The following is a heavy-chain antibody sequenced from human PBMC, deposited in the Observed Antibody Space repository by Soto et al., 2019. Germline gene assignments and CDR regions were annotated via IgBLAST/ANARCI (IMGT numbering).Heavy chain of an antibody. D-gene: IGHD2-21*01. CDR3: ARGSTRRVAAFDI. CDR2: ISHSGIT. V-gene: IGHV4-59*01. Sequence: SETLSLTCTVGGFSISAYPWSWIQQSTGKGLEWIGSISHSGITKYNPSLKSRVTLSEDTSNNQISLKVNSVTAADTALYYCARGSTRRVAAFDIWGQGTMVTVSS. J-gene: IGHJ3*02. CDR1: GFSISAYP.